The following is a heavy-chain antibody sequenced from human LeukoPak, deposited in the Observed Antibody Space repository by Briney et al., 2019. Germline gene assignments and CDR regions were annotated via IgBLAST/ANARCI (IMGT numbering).Heavy chain of an antibody. CDR2: IYPGDSDT. D-gene: IGHD2-2*01. J-gene: IGHJ5*02. CDR1: GYSFTSYW. CDR3: ARRAYCSSTSCPGDFWFDP. Sequence: GESLKISCKGSGYSFTSYWIGWVRQMPGKGLEWMGIIYPGDSDTRYSPSFQGQVTISADKSISTAYLQWSSLKASDTAMYYCARRAYCSSTSCPGDFWFDPWGQGTLVTVSS. V-gene: IGHV5-51*01.